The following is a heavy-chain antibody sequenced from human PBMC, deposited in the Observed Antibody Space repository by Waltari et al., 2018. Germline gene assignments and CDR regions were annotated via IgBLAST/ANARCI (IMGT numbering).Heavy chain of an antibody. CDR3: ARGLSQYGATTGFDY. D-gene: IGHD3-9*01. CDR2: IYGSGST. V-gene: IGHV4-4*02. Sequence: QVQLQESGPGLVKPSGTLSLTCVASGDSITTNHWWSWVRQAPGKGLEWIGQIYGSGSTIYNPSVKSRVTISADNSKNQFSLTLKSVTAADTALYFCARGLSQYGATTGFDYWGQGTRVSVSS. J-gene: IGHJ4*02. CDR1: GDSITTNHW.